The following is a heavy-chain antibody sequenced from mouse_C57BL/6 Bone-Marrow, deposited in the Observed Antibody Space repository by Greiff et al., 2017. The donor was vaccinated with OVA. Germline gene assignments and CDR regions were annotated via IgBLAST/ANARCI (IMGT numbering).Heavy chain of an antibody. J-gene: IGHJ3*01. V-gene: IGHV2-6*03. D-gene: IGHD1-1*01. CDR3: ARDYGSSGAWFAY. Sequence: VQGVESGPGLVAPSQSLSITCTVSGFSLTSYGVHWVRQPPGKGLEWLVVIWSDGSTTYNSALKSRLSISKDNSKSQVFLKMNSLQTDDTAMYYCARDYGSSGAWFAYWGQGTLVTVSA. CDR1: GFSLTSYG. CDR2: IWSDGST.